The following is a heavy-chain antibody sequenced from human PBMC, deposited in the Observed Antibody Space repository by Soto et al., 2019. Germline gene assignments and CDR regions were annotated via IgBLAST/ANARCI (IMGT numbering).Heavy chain of an antibody. CDR3: AKGSWPMVRGQEWFDP. V-gene: IGHV3-23*01. CDR2: ISGSGGST. J-gene: IGHJ5*02. CDR1: GFTFSSYA. Sequence: EVQLLESGGGLVQPGGSLRLSCAASGFTFSSYAMSWVRQAPGKGLEWVSAISGSGGSTYYADSVKGRFTISRDNSKNTLYLQMNSLRAEDTAVYDCAKGSWPMVRGQEWFDPWGQGTLVTVSS. D-gene: IGHD3-10*01.